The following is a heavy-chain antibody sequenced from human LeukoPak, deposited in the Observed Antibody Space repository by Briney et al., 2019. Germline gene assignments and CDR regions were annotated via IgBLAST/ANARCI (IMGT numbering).Heavy chain of an antibody. V-gene: IGHV3-11*04. J-gene: IGHJ3*02. CDR1: GFTFSDYY. Sequence: GGSLRLSCAASGFTFSDYYMSWIRQAPGKGLEWVSYVSLSGSTIYYADSVKGRFTISRDNSKNTLSLQMNSLRAEDTAVYYCARDKGGVSSPGTFDIWGQGTMVTVSS. D-gene: IGHD3-16*02. CDR3: ARDKGGVSSPGTFDI. CDR2: VSLSGSTI.